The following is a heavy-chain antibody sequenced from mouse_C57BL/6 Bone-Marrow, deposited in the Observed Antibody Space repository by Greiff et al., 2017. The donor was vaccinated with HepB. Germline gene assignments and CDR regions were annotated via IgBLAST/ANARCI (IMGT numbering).Heavy chain of an antibody. Sequence: EVKLVESGGGLVKPGGSLKLSCAASGFTFSSYAMSWVRQTPEKRLEWVATISDGGSYTYYPDNVKGRFTISRDNAKNNLYLQMGHLKSEDTAMYYCARDRGRAPGYFDVWGTGTTVTVSS. CDR3: ARDRGRAPGYFDV. D-gene: IGHD3-1*01. V-gene: IGHV5-4*01. CDR2: ISDGGSYT. CDR1: GFTFSSYA. J-gene: IGHJ1*03.